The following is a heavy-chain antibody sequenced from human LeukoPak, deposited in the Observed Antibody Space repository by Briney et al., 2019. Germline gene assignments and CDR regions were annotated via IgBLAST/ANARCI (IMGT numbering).Heavy chain of an antibody. Sequence: GASLKVSCKTSGYTFSSYGISWLRQAPGQGLEWMGGIIPIFGTANYAQKFQGRVTITADESTSTAYMELSSLRSEDTAVYYCARTRPSPTSTPIWWELYYFDYWGQGTLVTVSS. D-gene: IGHD1-26*01. CDR2: IIPIFGTA. J-gene: IGHJ4*02. V-gene: IGHV1-69*13. CDR3: ARTRPSPTSTPIWWELYYFDY. CDR1: GYTFSSYG.